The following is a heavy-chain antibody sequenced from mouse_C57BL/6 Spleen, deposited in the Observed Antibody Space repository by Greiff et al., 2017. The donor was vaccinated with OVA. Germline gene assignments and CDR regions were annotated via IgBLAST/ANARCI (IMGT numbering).Heavy chain of an antibody. CDR3: AREGYYGSSPAWFAY. Sequence: VQLQQSGAELVKPGASVKISCKASGYAFSSYWMNWVKQRPGKGLEWIGQIYPGDGDTNYNGKFKGKATLTADKSSSTAYMQLSSLTSEDSAVYFCAREGYYGSSPAWFAYWGQGTLVTVSA. CDR1: GYAFSSYW. V-gene: IGHV1-80*01. D-gene: IGHD1-1*01. J-gene: IGHJ3*01. CDR2: IYPGDGDT.